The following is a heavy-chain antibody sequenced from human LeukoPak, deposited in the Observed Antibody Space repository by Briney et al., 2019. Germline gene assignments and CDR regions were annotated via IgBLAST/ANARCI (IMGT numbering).Heavy chain of an antibody. J-gene: IGHJ5*02. CDR2: IRAYNGNT. Sequence: ASVKVSCKASGYTFTSYGISWVRQAPGQGLEWMGWIRAYNGNTNYAQKLQGRVTMTTDTSTSTAYMELRSLRSDDTAVYYCARTILRFLEWSRLGNWFDPWGQGTLVTVSS. CDR1: GYTFTSYG. D-gene: IGHD3-3*01. CDR3: ARTILRFLEWSRLGNWFDP. V-gene: IGHV1-18*01.